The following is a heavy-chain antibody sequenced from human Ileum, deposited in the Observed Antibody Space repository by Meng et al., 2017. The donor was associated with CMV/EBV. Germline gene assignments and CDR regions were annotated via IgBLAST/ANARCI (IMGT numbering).Heavy chain of an antibody. V-gene: IGHV5-51*01. Sequence: GESLKISCEGSGYSFSHYWIGWVRQMPGKGLEWMGIIYPGDSDTRYSPSFEGPVTISADMSPNTAYLQWSSLQASDPAMYYCARGTTSSRSFDNWGQGTLVTVSS. J-gene: IGHJ4*02. CDR2: IYPGDSDT. CDR1: GYSFSHYW. D-gene: IGHD6-6*01. CDR3: ARGTTSSRSFDN.